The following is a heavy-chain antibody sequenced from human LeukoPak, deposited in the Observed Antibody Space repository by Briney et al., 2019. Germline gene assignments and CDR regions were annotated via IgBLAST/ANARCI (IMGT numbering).Heavy chain of an antibody. V-gene: IGHV4/OR15-8*01. J-gene: IGHJ4*02. Sequence: SEALSLTCDVSGGSIVSTNWWNWVRQPPGKGLEWIGEIHHDGRINYNPSLKSRVTLSVDKSKNQFSLRLNSVTAADTAMYYCARSHDHLWGNYPDYWGQGTLVTVSS. D-gene: IGHD3-16*02. CDR2: IHHDGRI. CDR3: ARSHDHLWGNYPDY. CDR1: GGSIVSTNW.